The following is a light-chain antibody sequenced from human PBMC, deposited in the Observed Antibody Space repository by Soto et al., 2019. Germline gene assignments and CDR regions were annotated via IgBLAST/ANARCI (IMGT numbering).Light chain of an antibody. CDR1: SSDVGSYNL. J-gene: IGLJ1*01. Sequence: QSVLTQPASVSGSPGQSITISCTGTSSDVGSYNLVSWYQQHPGKAPKLMIYEGSKRPSGVSNRFSGSKSGNTASLTISGLQTEDEADYYCSSYAGNYAYVFGSGTKVTVL. CDR3: SSYAGNYAYV. CDR2: EGS. V-gene: IGLV2-23*01.